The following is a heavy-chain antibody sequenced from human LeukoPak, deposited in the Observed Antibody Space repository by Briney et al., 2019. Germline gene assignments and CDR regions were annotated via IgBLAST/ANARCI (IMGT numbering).Heavy chain of an antibody. J-gene: IGHJ4*02. Sequence: PSETLSLTCTVSGGSISSSSYYWGWIRQPPGKGPEWIGSIYYSGSTYYNPSLKSRVTISVDTSKNQFSLKLSSVTAADTAVYYCARGGLGVFDYWGQGTLVTVSS. CDR1: GGSISSSSYY. CDR3: ARGGLGVFDY. CDR2: IYYSGST. V-gene: IGHV4-39*07. D-gene: IGHD3-16*01.